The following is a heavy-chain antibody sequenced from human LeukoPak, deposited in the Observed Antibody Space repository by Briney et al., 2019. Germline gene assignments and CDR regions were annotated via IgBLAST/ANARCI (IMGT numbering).Heavy chain of an antibody. CDR2: IKQDGSEK. D-gene: IGHD3-10*01. V-gene: IGHV3-7*03. J-gene: IGHJ4*02. Sequence: GGSLRLSCAASGFTFSSYWMCWVRQAPGKGLGWVANIKQDGSEKYYVDSVKGRFTISRDNAKNSLYLQMNSLRAEDTAVYYCARENVYGSGRPALDYWGQGTLVTVSS. CDR3: ARENVYGSGRPALDY. CDR1: GFTFSSYW.